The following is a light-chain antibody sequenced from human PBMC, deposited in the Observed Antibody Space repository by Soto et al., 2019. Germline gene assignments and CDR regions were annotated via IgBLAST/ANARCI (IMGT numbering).Light chain of an antibody. CDR2: KAS. Sequence: DIQMTQSPSTLSASVGDRGTITCWASQSISSWLAWYQQKPGKAPKLLIYKASSLESGVPSRFSGSGSGTEFTLTISSLQPDDFATYYCQQYNSYPYTFGQGTKVDIK. V-gene: IGKV1-5*03. J-gene: IGKJ2*01. CDR1: QSISSW. CDR3: QQYNSYPYT.